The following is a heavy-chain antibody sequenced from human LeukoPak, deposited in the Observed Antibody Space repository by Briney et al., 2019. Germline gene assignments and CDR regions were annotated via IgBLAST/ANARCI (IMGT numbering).Heavy chain of an antibody. V-gene: IGHV1-69*05. CDR1: GGTFSSYA. Sequence: GASVKVSCKASGGTFSSYAISWVRQAPEQGLEWMGGIIPIFGTANYAQKFQGRVTITTDESTSTAYMELSSLRSEDTAVYYCARGKPGATLAFDIWGQGTMVTVSS. D-gene: IGHD1-26*01. CDR2: IIPIFGTA. CDR3: ARGKPGATLAFDI. J-gene: IGHJ3*02.